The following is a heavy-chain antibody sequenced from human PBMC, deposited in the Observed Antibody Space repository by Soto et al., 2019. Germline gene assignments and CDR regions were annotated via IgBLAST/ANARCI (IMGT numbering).Heavy chain of an antibody. J-gene: IGHJ6*03. CDR1: GFTFSVAW. CDR3: STWLLLAQNYIDV. Sequence: EVQLVESGGGLVKPGGSLRLSCAASGFTFSVAWMTWVRQAPGKGLEWIGHIKSKIDGGTTDYAAPVKGRFAISRDDSKNTAYLQMNSLETEDTAVYYCSTWLLLAQNYIDVWGKGTTVTISS. V-gene: IGHV3-15*01. D-gene: IGHD2-15*01. CDR2: IKSKIDGGTT.